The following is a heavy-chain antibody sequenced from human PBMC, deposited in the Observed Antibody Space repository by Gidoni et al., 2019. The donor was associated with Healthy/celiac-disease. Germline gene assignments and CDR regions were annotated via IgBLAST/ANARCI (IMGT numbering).Heavy chain of an antibody. J-gene: IGHJ6*02. Sequence: EVRLLESGGGLVQSGGSLRLSCVASGFTFGGYAMTWVRQAPGKGLEWVSSISGSGGSTYHADSVRGRFTISRDNSKNTLFLQMNSLRAEDTALYYCAKMVGEFADGGHYYGMDVWGQGTTVTVSS. CDR3: AKMVGEFADGGHYYGMDV. CDR1: GFTFGGYA. D-gene: IGHD2-15*01. CDR2: ISGSGGST. V-gene: IGHV3-23*01.